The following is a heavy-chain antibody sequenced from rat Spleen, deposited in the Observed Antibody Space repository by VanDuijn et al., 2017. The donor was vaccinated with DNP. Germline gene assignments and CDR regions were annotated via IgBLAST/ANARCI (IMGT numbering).Heavy chain of an antibody. V-gene: IGHV4-2*01. CDR2: INKDSSAK. J-gene: IGHJ2*01. Sequence: EVKLVESGGGLVQPGRSLKVSCAASGFNFNDYWMGWVRQAPGKGLEWIGEINKDSSAKNYSPSLKDKFTISRDNAQNTLYLQMSTVGSEDTASYFFAGGPNYGVHVDFLDYWGQGVMVTVSS. D-gene: IGHD1-11*01. CDR3: AGGPNYGVHVDFLDY. CDR1: GFNFNDYW.